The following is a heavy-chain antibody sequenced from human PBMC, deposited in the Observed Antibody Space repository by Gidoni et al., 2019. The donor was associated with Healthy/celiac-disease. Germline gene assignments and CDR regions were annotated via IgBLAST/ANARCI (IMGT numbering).Heavy chain of an antibody. V-gene: IGHV4-39*07. CDR2: IYYSGST. CDR1: GGSISSSSYY. J-gene: IGHJ4*02. D-gene: IGHD3-16*01. Sequence: QLQLQASGPGLVKPSETLSLTCTVSGGSISSSSYYWGWIRQPPGKGLEWIGSIYYSGSTYYNPSLKSRVTISVDTSKNQFSLKLSSVTAADTAVYYCARGTPPHMGEWGQGTLVTVSS. CDR3: ARGTPPHMGE.